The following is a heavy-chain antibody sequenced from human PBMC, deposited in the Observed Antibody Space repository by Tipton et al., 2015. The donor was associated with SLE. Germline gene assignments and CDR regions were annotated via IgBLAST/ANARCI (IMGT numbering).Heavy chain of an antibody. CDR1: GFTFSSYG. Sequence: SLRLSCAASGFTFSSYGMHWVRQAPGKGLEWVAFIRYDGSNKYYADSVKGRFTISRDNSKNTLYLQMNSLRAEDTAVYYCAKDPFQYPVAGDYWGQGTLVTVSS. V-gene: IGHV3-30*02. J-gene: IGHJ4*02. CDR2: IRYDGSNK. CDR3: AKDPFQYPVAGDY. D-gene: IGHD6-19*01.